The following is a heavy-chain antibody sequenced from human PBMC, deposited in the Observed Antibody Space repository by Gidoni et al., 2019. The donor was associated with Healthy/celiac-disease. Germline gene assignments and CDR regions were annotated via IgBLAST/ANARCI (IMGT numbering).Heavy chain of an antibody. J-gene: IGHJ4*02. Sequence: QLQLVQSGAALKKPGASVTGSCKAPGSTFTGYYMHWVRQAPGQGLEWMGWINPNSGGTNYAQKFQGRVTMTKDTSISTAYMELSRLRSDDTAVYYCARVLGARRQLLMGGLGYWGQGTLVTVSS. CDR3: ARVLGARRQLLMGGLGY. V-gene: IGHV1-2*02. D-gene: IGHD2-2*01. CDR2: INPNSGGT. CDR1: GSTFTGYY.